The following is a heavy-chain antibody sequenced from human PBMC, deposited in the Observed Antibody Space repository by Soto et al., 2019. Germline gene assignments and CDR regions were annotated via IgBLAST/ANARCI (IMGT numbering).Heavy chain of an antibody. D-gene: IGHD6-25*01. V-gene: IGHV4-59*04. CDR1: GGSISSYY. Sequence: PSETLSLTCTVSGGSISSYYWSWIRQPPGKGLEWIGYIYFTGNTYYTPSLKSRLTMSIDTSKNEFSLRLNSVTAADTAVYYCAGQTFTIAAASYGRSNWFDPWGPGTLVTVSS. CDR3: AGQTFTIAAASYGRSNWFDP. CDR2: IYFTGNT. J-gene: IGHJ5*02.